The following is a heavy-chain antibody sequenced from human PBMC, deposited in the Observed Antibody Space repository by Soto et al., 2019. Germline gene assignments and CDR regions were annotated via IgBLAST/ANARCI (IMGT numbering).Heavy chain of an antibody. D-gene: IGHD5-18*01. CDR3: GRERPGYSYGYVASPYYYYGMDV. J-gene: IGHJ6*02. Sequence: GGSLRLSCAASGFTVSSNYMSWVRQAPGKGLEWVSVIYSGGSSYYADSVKGRFTISRDNSKNTLYLQMNSLRAEDTAVYYCGRERPGYSYGYVASPYYYYGMDVWGQGTTFTGAS. CDR2: IYSGGSS. CDR1: GFTVSSNY. V-gene: IGHV3-53*01.